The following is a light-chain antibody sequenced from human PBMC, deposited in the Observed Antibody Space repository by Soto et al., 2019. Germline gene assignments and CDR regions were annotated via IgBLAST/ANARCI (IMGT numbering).Light chain of an antibody. CDR3: QRRSNWPLT. Sequence: EIVLTQSPATLSLSPGERATLSCKASQNIRSHLAWYLQKPGQPPRLLIFGASNRATGIPARFSGSGSGTDFTLTISSLEPEDSGVYYCQRRSNWPLTFGGGARVEVK. CDR1: QNIRSH. CDR2: GAS. J-gene: IGKJ4*01. V-gene: IGKV3-11*01.